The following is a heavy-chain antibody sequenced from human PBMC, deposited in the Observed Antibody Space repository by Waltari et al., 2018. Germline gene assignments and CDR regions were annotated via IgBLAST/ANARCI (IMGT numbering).Heavy chain of an antibody. V-gene: IGHV3-9*01. J-gene: IGHJ4*02. D-gene: IGHD3-22*01. CDR3: AKDNRAVVTLFDY. CDR1: GFTFDDYA. CDR2: ISGNSGSI. Sequence: EVQLVESGGGLVQPGRSLRLSCAASGFTFDDYAMHWVRQAPGKGLEGVSGISGNSGSIGYADSVKGRFTISRDNAKNSLYLQMNSLRAEDTALYYCAKDNRAVVTLFDYWGQGTLVTVSS.